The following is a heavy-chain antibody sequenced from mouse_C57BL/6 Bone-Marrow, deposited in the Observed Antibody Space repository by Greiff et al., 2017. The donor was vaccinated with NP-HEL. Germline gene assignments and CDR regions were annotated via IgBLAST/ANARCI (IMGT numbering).Heavy chain of an antibody. D-gene: IGHD1-1*01. CDR2: IDHEDGDT. Sequence: VQLQQSGAELVRPGASVKLSCTASGFNIKDYYMHWVKQRPEQGLEWIGRIDHEDGDTEYAPKFQGKATMTADTSSNTAYLQLSSLTSEDTAVYYCTICYYGSSSFAYWGQGTLVTVSA. V-gene: IGHV14-1*01. CDR1: GFNIKDYY. CDR3: TICYYGSSSFAY. J-gene: IGHJ3*01.